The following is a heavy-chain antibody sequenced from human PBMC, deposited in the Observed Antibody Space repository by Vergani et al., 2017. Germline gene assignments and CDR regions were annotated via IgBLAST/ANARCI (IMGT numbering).Heavy chain of an antibody. CDR1: GGSFSGYY. D-gene: IGHD2-15*01. V-gene: IGHV4-34*01. CDR3: ARRTGLGYCSGGSCYGRGWFDP. Sequence: QVQLQQWGAGLLKPSETLSLTCAVYGGSFSGYYWSWIRQPPGKGLEWIGEINHRGSTNYNPSLKSRVTISVDTSKNQFSLKLSSVTAADTAVYYCARRTGLGYCSGGSCYGRGWFDPWGQGTLVTVSS. CDR2: INHRGST. J-gene: IGHJ5*02.